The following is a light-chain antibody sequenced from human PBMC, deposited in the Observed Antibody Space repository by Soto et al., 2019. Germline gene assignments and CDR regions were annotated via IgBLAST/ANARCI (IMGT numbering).Light chain of an antibody. Sequence: SYELTQPPSVSVSPGQTASITCSGDKLGDKYACWYQQKPGQSPVLVIYQDSKRPSGIPERFSGSNSGNTATLTISGTQAMDEADYCCHAWDSSTAVFGTGTKLTVL. V-gene: IGLV3-1*01. CDR1: KLGDKY. CDR2: QDS. CDR3: HAWDSSTAV. J-gene: IGLJ1*01.